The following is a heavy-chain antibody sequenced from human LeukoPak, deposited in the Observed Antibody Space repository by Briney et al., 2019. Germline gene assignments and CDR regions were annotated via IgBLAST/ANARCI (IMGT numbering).Heavy chain of an antibody. J-gene: IGHJ4*02. V-gene: IGHV1-2*06. CDR1: GYTFTSYG. Sequence: GASVKVSCKASGYTFTSYGISWVRQAPGQGLEWMGRINPNSGGTNYAQKFQGRVTMTRDTSISTAYMELSRLRSDDTAVYYCARIPDIVVVPAAIRFDYWGQGTLVTVSS. CDR2: INPNSGGT. CDR3: ARIPDIVVVPAAIRFDY. D-gene: IGHD2-2*02.